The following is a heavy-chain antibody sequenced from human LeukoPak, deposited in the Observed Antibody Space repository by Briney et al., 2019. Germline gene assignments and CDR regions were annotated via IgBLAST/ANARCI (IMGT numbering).Heavy chain of an antibody. CDR1: GFTVSSNY. Sequence: GGSLRLSCAASGFTVSSNYMSWVRQAPGKGLAWVSVIYSGGSTYYADSVKGRFTISRDNSKNTLYLQMNSLRAEDTAVYYCASNHLGEYSSSCDYWGQGTLVTVSS. J-gene: IGHJ4*02. D-gene: IGHD6-13*01. CDR2: IYSGGST. V-gene: IGHV3-53*01. CDR3: ASNHLGEYSSSCDY.